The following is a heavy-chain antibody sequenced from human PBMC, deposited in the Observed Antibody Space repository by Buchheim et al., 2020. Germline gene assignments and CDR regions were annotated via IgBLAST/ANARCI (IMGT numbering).Heavy chain of an antibody. D-gene: IGHD3-22*01. J-gene: IGHJ4*02. CDR1: GFTFSSYG. V-gene: IGHV3-33*01. CDR3: ARGALYYYDSSGYRSIGYYFDY. Sequence: QVQLVESGGGVVQPGRSLRLSCAASGFTFSSYGMHWVRQAPGKGLEWVAVIWYDGSNKYYADSVKGRFTIYRDNSKNTLYLQMNSLRAEDTAVYYCARGALYYYDSSGYRSIGYYFDYWGQGTL. CDR2: IWYDGSNK.